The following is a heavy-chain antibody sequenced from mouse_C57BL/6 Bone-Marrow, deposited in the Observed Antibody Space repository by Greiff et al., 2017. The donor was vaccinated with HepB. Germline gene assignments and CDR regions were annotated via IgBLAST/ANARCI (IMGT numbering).Heavy chain of an antibody. CDR1: EYEFPSHD. D-gene: IGHD2-4*01. J-gene: IGHJ2*01. CDR2: INSDGGST. Sequence: EVKVVESGGGLVQPGESLKLSCESNEYEFPSHDMSWVRKTPEKRLELVAAINSDGGSTYYPDTMERRFIISRDNTKKTLYLQMSSLRSEDTALYYCALIYYDYDGGYWGQGTTLTVSS. CDR3: ALIYYDYDGGY. V-gene: IGHV5-2*01.